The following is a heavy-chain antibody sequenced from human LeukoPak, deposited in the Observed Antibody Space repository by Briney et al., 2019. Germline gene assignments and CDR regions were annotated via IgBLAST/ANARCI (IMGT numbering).Heavy chain of an antibody. V-gene: IGHV4-4*07. Sequence: PSETLSLTCTVSGGSISSYSWIWIRQPAGQGLKWIGRIYASGSTNYNPSLKSRVTMSVDTSKNQFSLQVSSVTAADTAVYYCATSSGYYSGLDYWGQGTLVTVSS. CDR1: GGSISSYS. CDR3: ATSSGYYSGLDY. CDR2: IYASGST. J-gene: IGHJ4*02. D-gene: IGHD3-22*01.